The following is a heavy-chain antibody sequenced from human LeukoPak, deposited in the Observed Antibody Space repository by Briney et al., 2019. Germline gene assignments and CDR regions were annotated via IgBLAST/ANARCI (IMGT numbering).Heavy chain of an antibody. V-gene: IGHV5-51*01. CDR2: IYPGDSDT. J-gene: IGHJ5*02. D-gene: IGHD3-22*01. CDR1: GYSFTSYW. Sequence: GESLKISCKGSGYSFTSYWIGWVRQMPGKGLEWMGIIYPGDSDTRYSPSFQGQVTISADKSISTAYLQWSSLKASDTAMYYCARGGPYYYDSSGYYYSNWFDPWGQGTLVTVSS. CDR3: ARGGPYYYDSSGYYYSNWFDP.